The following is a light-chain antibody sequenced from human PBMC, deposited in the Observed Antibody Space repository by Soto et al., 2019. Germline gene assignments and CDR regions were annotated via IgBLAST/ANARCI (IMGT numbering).Light chain of an antibody. CDR3: QQYYSIPFT. J-gene: IGKJ3*01. V-gene: IGKV4-1*01. CDR1: QSVLYSSNNKNY. Sequence: DIVMTQSPDSLAVSLGERATINCKSSQSVLYSSNNKNYLAWYQQKAGQPPKLLFYWTSTRESGVPDQFSGSGSGTDFTLTISSLQAEDVAFYYCQQYYSIPFTFGPGTKVDIK. CDR2: WTS.